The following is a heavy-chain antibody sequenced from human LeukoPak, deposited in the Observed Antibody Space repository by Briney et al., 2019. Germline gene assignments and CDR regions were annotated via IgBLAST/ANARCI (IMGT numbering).Heavy chain of an antibody. CDR2: ISASGGST. J-gene: IGHJ4*02. V-gene: IGHV3-23*01. Sequence: GGSLRLSCAASGFIFSSYAMTWVRQAPGKGLEWVSGISASGGSTYYADSVKGRFTISRDNSKNTLYLQMDSLRAEDTAVYYCARARDNYDRSGFSALDYWGQGTLVTVSS. CDR3: ARARDNYDRSGFSALDY. CDR1: GFIFSSYA. D-gene: IGHD3-22*01.